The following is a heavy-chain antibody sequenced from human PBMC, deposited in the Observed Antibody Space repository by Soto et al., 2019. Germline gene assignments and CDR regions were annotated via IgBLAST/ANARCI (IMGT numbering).Heavy chain of an antibody. D-gene: IGHD2-8*01. CDR3: ARPPFPGCINGVCYPCDH. J-gene: IGHJ4*02. CDR1: GYTFTHYY. CDR2: INPSGGST. Sequence: QVQLVQSGAEVKKPGASVKVSCKASGYTFTHYYIHWVRQAPGQGLEWMGMINPSGGSTDYAQKFQGRGTMTTDTSTTTVYMELSSLSSDDTAVYYCARPPFPGCINGVCYPCDHWGQGTLVTVSS. V-gene: IGHV1-46*01.